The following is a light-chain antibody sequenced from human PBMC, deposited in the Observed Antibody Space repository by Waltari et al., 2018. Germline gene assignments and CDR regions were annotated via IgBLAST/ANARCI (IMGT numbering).Light chain of an antibody. CDR2: VAS. V-gene: IGKV3-11*01. CDR3: QQRFNWPPLT. Sequence: EIVLTQSPDILSLSPGETATLSCRASQSVSNYLAWYPQKLGQAPRPLIYVASTMAPGTPARFSGSGSGTDFTLTISGLEPEDFAVYFCQQRFNWPPLTFGGGTKVEIK. J-gene: IGKJ4*01. CDR1: QSVSNY.